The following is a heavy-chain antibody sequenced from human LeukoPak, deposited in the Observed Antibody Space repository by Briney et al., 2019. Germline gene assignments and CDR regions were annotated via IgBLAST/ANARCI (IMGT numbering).Heavy chain of an antibody. CDR1: GGSISGFF. V-gene: IGHV4-59*01. Sequence: PSETLSLTCTASGGSISGFFWNWIRQPPGKGLEWIGYIYYTGNTNYNPSLKNRVTISVDTSKNQLSLKLTSVTAADTAAYYCARSPGWLPDYWGQGTLVTVSS. D-gene: IGHD5-12*01. J-gene: IGHJ4*02. CDR3: ARSPGWLPDY. CDR2: IYYTGNT.